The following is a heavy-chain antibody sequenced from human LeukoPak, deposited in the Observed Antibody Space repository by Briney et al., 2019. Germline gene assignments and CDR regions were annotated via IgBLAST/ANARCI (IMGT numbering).Heavy chain of an antibody. CDR3: ARDGVQLWFGRYYYYMDV. V-gene: IGHV3-48*03. D-gene: IGHD5-18*01. CDR1: GFTFSSYE. J-gene: IGHJ6*03. CDR2: ISSSGSTI. Sequence: GGSLRLSCAASGFTFSSYEMNWVRQAPGKGLEWVSYISSSGSTIYYADSVKGRFTISRDNAKNSLYLQMNSLRAEDTAVYYCARDGVQLWFGRYYYYMDVWGKGTTVTVSS.